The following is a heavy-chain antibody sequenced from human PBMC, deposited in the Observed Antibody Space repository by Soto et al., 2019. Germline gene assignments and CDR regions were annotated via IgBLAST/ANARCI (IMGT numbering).Heavy chain of an antibody. CDR1: GGSITSSFY. CDR3: RSSSRYSTDV. J-gene: IGHJ6*02. CDR2: IYGTGNT. V-gene: IGHV4-39*01. Sequence: LQLQESGPGLVKPSETLSLSCTVSGGSITSSFYWGWIRQPPGKGLEWIGSIYGTGNTYYNPSLKGRVTISADTSKNQFSLNLTSVTAADTAVYYCRSSSRYSTDVWGQGATVTVSS. D-gene: IGHD6-13*01.